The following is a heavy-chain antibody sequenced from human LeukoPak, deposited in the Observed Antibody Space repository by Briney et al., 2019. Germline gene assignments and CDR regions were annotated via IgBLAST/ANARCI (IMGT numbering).Heavy chain of an antibody. CDR1: GGSISSYY. J-gene: IGHJ4*02. CDR2: IYYSGST. Sequence: SETLSLTCTVSGGSISSYYWSWIRQPPGKGLESIGYIYYSGSTNYNPSLKSRVTISVDTSKNQFSLKLSSVTAADTAVYYCASSGYSSGWFGYWGQGTLVTVSS. CDR3: ASSGYSSGWFGY. D-gene: IGHD6-19*01. V-gene: IGHV4-59*08.